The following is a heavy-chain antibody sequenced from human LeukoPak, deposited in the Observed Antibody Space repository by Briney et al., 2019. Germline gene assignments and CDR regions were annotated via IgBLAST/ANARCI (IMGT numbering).Heavy chain of an antibody. CDR1: GYSFTSYW. Sequence: GESLKISCKGSGYSFTSYWIGWVRQMPGKGLEWMGIIYPGDSDTRYSPSFQGQVTISADKSISTAYLQWSSLKASDTAMYYCARHVYSSGWYVRNYYYYMDVWGKGTTVTISS. J-gene: IGHJ6*03. CDR2: IYPGDSDT. V-gene: IGHV5-51*01. D-gene: IGHD6-19*01. CDR3: ARHVYSSGWYVRNYYYYMDV.